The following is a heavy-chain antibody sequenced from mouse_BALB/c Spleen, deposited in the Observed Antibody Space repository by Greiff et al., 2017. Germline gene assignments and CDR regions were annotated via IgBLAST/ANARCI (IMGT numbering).Heavy chain of an antibody. CDR3: ARSGSSYGYFDV. J-gene: IGHJ1*01. D-gene: IGHD1-1*01. CDR2: ISSGGST. CDR1: GFTFSSYA. V-gene: IGHV5-6-5*01. Sequence: EVQGVESGGGLVKPGGSLKLSCAASGFTFSSYAMSWVRQTPEKRLEWVASISSGGSTYYPDSVKGRFTISRDNARNILYLQMSSLRSEDTAMYYCARSGSSYGYFDVWGAGTTVTVSS.